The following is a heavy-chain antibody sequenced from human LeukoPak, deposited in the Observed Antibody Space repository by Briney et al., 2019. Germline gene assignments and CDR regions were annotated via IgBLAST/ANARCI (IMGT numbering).Heavy chain of an antibody. J-gene: IGHJ5*02. Sequence: ASVKVSCKASGYTFISYDINWVRQATGQGLEWMGWMNPNSGNTGYAQKFQGGVTMTRNTSINTAYMELSSLRSEDTAVYYCARGYHRYYHGSGRWYNWFDPWGQGTLVTVSS. CDR2: MNPNSGNT. CDR1: GYTFISYD. V-gene: IGHV1-8*01. D-gene: IGHD3-10*01. CDR3: ARGYHRYYHGSGRWYNWFDP.